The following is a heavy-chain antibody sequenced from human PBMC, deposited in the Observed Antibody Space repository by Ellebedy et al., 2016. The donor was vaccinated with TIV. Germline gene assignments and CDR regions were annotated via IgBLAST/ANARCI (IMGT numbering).Heavy chain of an antibody. V-gene: IGHV3-13*01. CDR3: ARASAGLDY. D-gene: IGHD6-13*01. CDR1: GFTFSSHD. CDR2: IGSAGDT. Sequence: GESLKISCAASGFTFSSHDMHWVRQGTGKGLEWVSAIGSAGDTSYSGSVKGRFTISRENGKKSVYLQRNSLRAEDTAVYYCARASAGLDYWGQGTLVTVSS. J-gene: IGHJ4*02.